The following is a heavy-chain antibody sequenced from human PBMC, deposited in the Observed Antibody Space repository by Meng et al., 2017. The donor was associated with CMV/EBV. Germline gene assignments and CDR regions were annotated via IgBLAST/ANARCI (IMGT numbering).Heavy chain of an antibody. V-gene: IGHV4-39*07. CDR2: IYYSGST. J-gene: IGHJ4*02. CDR1: GGSISSSSYY. CDR3: ARDRRGFLDY. D-gene: IGHD3-10*01. Sequence: LQVPESGPGLVKPSETLSLTCTVSGGSISSSSYYWGWIRQPPGKGLEWIGSIYYSGSTYYNPSLKSRVTISVDTSKNQFSLKLSSVTAADTAVYYCARDRRGFLDYWGQGTLVTVSS.